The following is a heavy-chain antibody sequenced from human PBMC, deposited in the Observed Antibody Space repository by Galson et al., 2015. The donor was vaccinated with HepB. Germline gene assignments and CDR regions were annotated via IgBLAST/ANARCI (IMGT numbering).Heavy chain of an antibody. D-gene: IGHD2-8*02. J-gene: IGHJ6*02. CDR2: INSDGSST. Sequence: SLRLSCAASGFTFSGYWMHWVRQAPGKGLVWVSRINSDGSSTSYADSVKGRFTISRDNAKNTLYLQMNSLRAEDTAVYYCARNSRTAPFYGMDVWGQGTTVTVSS. CDR1: GFTFSGYW. V-gene: IGHV3-74*01. CDR3: ARNSRTAPFYGMDV.